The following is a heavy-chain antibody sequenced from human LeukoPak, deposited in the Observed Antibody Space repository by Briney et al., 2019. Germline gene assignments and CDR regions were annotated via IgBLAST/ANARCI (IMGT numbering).Heavy chain of an antibody. J-gene: IGHJ6*03. Sequence: PAETLSLTCTVSGGSLSSYYWSWVRQPPGKGLEWIGYIYYSGSTNYNPSLKSRVTISVDTSKNQCSLKLSSVTAADTAVYYCARETSQKGAHYMDVWGKGTTVTISS. CDR2: IYYSGST. V-gene: IGHV4-59*01. CDR1: GGSLSSYY. D-gene: IGHD3-16*01. CDR3: ARETSQKGAHYMDV.